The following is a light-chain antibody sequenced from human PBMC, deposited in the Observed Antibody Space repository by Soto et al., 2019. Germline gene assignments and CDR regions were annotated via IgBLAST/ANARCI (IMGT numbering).Light chain of an antibody. J-gene: IGLJ3*02. CDR2: ENN. CDR3: GTWDSSLSVGV. V-gene: IGLV1-51*02. Sequence: QSVLTQPPSVSAAPGQKVTLSCSGSSSNIISWYQQLPGTAPKLLIYENNKRPSGIPDRFSGSKSGTSATLGITGLQTGDEADYYCGTWDSSLSVGVFGGGTQLTVL. CDR1: SSNI.